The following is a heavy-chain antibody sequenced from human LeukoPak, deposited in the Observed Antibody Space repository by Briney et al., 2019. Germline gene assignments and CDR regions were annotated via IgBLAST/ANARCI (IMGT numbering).Heavy chain of an antibody. CDR2: IIPIFGTA. CDR3: AAGNFWSGYYRYYFDY. CDR1: GGTFSSYA. V-gene: IGHV1-69*05. D-gene: IGHD3-3*01. Sequence: ASVKVSCKASGGTFSSYAISWVRQAPGQGLEWMGGIIPIFGTANYAQKFQGRVTITTDESTSTAYMELSSLRSEDTAVYYCAAGNFWSGYYRYYFDYWGQGTLVTVSS. J-gene: IGHJ4*02.